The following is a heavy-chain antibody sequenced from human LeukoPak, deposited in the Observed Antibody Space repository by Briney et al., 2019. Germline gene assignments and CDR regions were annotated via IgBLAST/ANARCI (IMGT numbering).Heavy chain of an antibody. CDR2: IGISSGNT. Sequence: GWSLRLSCAASGFTFSDYSMNWVRQAPGKGLEWISYIGISSGNTKYADSVKGRFTISGDNAKNSLYLQMNSLRVEDTAVYYCARDHNYAFDNWGQGILVTVSS. V-gene: IGHV3-48*04. CDR3: ARDHNYAFDN. J-gene: IGHJ4*02. CDR1: GFTFSDYS. D-gene: IGHD1-1*01.